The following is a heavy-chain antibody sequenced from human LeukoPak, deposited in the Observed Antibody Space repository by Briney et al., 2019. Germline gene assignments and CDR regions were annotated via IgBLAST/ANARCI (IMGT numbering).Heavy chain of an antibody. CDR1: GFTFSNAW. D-gene: IGHD2-2*01. CDR2: IKSKTDSGTT. J-gene: IGHJ4*02. V-gene: IGHV3-15*01. CDR3: TTAPAQSDY. Sequence: GGSLTLSCAASGFTFSNAWMSWVRQAPGKGLEWVGRIKSKTDSGTTDYAAPVKGRFTISRDDSKNTLYLQMNSLKFEATAVYYCTTAPAQSDYWGQGTLVTVSS.